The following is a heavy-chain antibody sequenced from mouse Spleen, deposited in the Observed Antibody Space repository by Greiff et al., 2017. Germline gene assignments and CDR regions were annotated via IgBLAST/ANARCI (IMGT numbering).Heavy chain of an antibody. D-gene: IGHD1-1*01. CDR1: GYTFTDYN. V-gene: IGHV1-18*01. Sequence: EVKLQESGPELVKPGASVKIPCKASGYTFTDYNMDWVKQSHGKSLEWIGDINPNNGGTIYNQKFKGKATLTVDKSSSTAYMELRSLTSEDTAVYYCARRGGSQTFITTVVNWYFDVWGAGTTVTVSS. J-gene: IGHJ1*01. CDR3: ARRGGSQTFITTVVNWYFDV. CDR2: INPNNGGT.